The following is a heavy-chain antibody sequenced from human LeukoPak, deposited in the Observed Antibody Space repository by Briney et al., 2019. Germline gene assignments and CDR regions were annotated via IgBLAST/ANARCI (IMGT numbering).Heavy chain of an antibody. Sequence: ASVKVSCKASGGTFSSYAISWVRQAPGQGLEWMGGIIPIFGTANYAQKFQGRVTITADKSTSTAYMELSSLRSEDTAVYYCARDLSGVSGKKYFQHWGQGTLVTVSS. D-gene: IGHD3-10*01. J-gene: IGHJ1*01. V-gene: IGHV1-69*06. CDR2: IIPIFGTA. CDR3: ARDLSGVSGKKYFQH. CDR1: GGTFSSYA.